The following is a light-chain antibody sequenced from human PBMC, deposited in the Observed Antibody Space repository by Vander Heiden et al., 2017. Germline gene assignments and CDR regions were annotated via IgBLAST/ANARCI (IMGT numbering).Light chain of an antibody. CDR2: GAS. Sequence: EIVLTQSPGTLSLSPGERATLSCRASQSVSSTYLAWYQQKPGQAPRLLIYGASSRATGIPDRFSGSGSGTDFTLTINILEPEDFAVYYCQQYGSSPLTFGGGTKVEIK. CDR1: QSVSSTY. CDR3: QQYGSSPLT. J-gene: IGKJ4*01. V-gene: IGKV3-20*01.